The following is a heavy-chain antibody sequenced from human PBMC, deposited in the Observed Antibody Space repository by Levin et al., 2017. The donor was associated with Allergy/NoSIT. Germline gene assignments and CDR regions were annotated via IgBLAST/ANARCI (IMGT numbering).Heavy chain of an antibody. J-gene: IGHJ4*02. V-gene: IGHV4-39*07. CDR1: GGSVSSTTYY. Sequence: SQTLSLTCTVSGGSVSSTTYYWGWIRQPPGKGLEWIGNIYYGGNTFYNPSLKSRVTISVDTSMNQFSLKLRSVTAADTAVYYCVRRDHLTSGSPRWGQGTLVTVSS. D-gene: IGHD3-10*01. CDR2: IYYGGNT. CDR3: VRRDHLTSGSPR.